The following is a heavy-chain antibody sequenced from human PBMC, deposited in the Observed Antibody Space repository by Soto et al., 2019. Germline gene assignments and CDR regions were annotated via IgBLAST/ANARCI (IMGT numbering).Heavy chain of an antibody. J-gene: IGHJ5*02. CDR1: GYSFTTYD. V-gene: IGHV1-8*01. CDR2: INPNNGNT. D-gene: IGHD1-7*01. CDR3: ARTSSGTREGFDP. Sequence: QVQLVQSGAEVKKPGASVRVSCKASGYSFTTYDINWVRQATGQGLEWMGWINPNNGNTGYAQKFQGRVTLTSTTSISTAYMELSSLRSDETAVYYCARTSSGTREGFDPWGQGTLVTVSS.